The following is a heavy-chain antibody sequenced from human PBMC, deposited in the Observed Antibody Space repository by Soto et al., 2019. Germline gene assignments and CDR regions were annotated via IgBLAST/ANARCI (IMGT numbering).Heavy chain of an antibody. CDR2: IRGGGNDA. D-gene: IGHD3-3*02. J-gene: IGHJ4*02. V-gene: IGHV3-23*01. CDR3: ARSLFLASTDTEPFDY. CDR1: RFTFSSYA. Sequence: EVQLLESGGGLVQPGGSLVLSCAASRFTFSSYAMSWVRQAPGKGLEWVSSIRGGGNDAYYADSVKGRFTISRDNSQNTLYLQMSSLRAVDTAVYHCARSLFLASTDTEPFDYWGQGALVTVSS.